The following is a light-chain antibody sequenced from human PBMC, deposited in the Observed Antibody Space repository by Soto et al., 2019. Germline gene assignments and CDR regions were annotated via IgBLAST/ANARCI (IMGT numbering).Light chain of an antibody. V-gene: IGKV1-5*01. CDR1: RSISRC. CDR2: DAS. Sequence: DIPMTQSPSTLSASVGDRVTITCRASRSISRCLAWYQQKPGKPTKLLIYDASSFEGGVPSRFSGSGSGTEFTRTISSLQPDDSATYYCQQYNNYWTFGQGTKVDIK. CDR3: QQYNNYWT. J-gene: IGKJ1*01.